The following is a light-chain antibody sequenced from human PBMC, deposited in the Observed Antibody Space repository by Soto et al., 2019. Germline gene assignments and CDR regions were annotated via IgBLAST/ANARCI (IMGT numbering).Light chain of an antibody. V-gene: IGKV3-15*01. CDR1: QSVSSN. CDR2: GAS. CDR3: QQYNNWPRGT. J-gene: IGKJ2*02. Sequence: EIVMTQSPATLSVSPGERATLSCRASQSVSSNLAWYQQKPGQAPRLLIYGASTRATGIPARFSGSGSGTEFTLNIRSLQSEDFAVYYCQQYNNWPRGTFGQGTKLEIK.